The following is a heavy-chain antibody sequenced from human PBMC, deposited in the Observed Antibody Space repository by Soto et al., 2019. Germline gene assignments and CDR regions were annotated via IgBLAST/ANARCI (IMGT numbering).Heavy chain of an antibody. Sequence: GGSLRLSCAASGFTFSSYAMSWVRQAPGKGLEWVSAISGSGGSTYYADSVKGRFTISRDNSKNTLYLQMNSLRAEDTAVYYCAKELRITMVRGVIPYYYGMDVWGQGTTVTVSS. J-gene: IGHJ6*02. V-gene: IGHV3-23*01. CDR1: GFTFSSYA. CDR2: ISGSGGST. CDR3: AKELRITMVRGVIPYYYGMDV. D-gene: IGHD3-10*01.